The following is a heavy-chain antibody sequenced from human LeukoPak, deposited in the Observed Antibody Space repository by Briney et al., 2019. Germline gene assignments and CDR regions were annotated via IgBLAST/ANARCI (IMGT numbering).Heavy chain of an antibody. CDR2: IYYSGST. V-gene: IGHV4-59*01. D-gene: IGHD2-21*02. CDR1: GGSISSYY. CDR3: ARGVTAIPYGAFDI. Sequence: PSETLSLTCTVSGGSISSYYWSWIRQPPGKGLEWIGYIYYSGSTNYNPSLKSRVTISVDTSKNQFSLKLSSVTTADTAVYYCARGVTAIPYGAFDIWGQGTMVTVSS. J-gene: IGHJ3*02.